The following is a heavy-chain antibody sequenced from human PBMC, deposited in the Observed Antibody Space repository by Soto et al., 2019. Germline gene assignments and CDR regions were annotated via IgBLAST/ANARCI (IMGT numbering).Heavy chain of an antibody. CDR2: IYYSGST. D-gene: IGHD6-13*01. Sequence: PSETLSLTCTVSGGSISSGDYYWSWIRQPPGKGLEWIGYIYYSGSTNYNPSLKSRVTISVDTSKNQYSLKLSSVTAVDTAVYYCATIAGTAGGPIDYWGQGALVTVSS. V-gene: IGHV4-61*08. CDR1: GGSISSGDYY. CDR3: ATIAGTAGGPIDY. J-gene: IGHJ4*02.